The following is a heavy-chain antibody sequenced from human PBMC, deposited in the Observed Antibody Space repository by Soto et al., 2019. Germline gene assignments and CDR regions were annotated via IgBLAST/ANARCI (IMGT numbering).Heavy chain of an antibody. CDR2: INHSGST. J-gene: IGHJ6*02. CDR1: GGSFSGYY. CDR3: ARGWGSSIAAHDYYYGMDV. D-gene: IGHD6-6*01. Sequence: SETLSLTCAVYGGSFSGYYWSWIRQPPGKGLEWIGEINHSGSTNYNPSLKSRVTISVDTSKNQFSLKLSSVTAADTAVYYCARGWGSSIAAHDYYYGMDVWGQGTPVTVSS. V-gene: IGHV4-34*01.